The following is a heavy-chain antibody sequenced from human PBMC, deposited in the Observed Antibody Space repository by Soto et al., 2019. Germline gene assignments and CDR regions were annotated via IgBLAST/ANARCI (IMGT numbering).Heavy chain of an antibody. J-gene: IGHJ4*02. CDR1: GDSISSSVW. CDR2: VFHTGDT. CDR3: ARKAWVRFDY. V-gene: IGHV4-4*02. Sequence: SETLSLTCAVSGDSISSSVWWTWVRQPPGKGLEWIGEVFHTGDTYFNPSLRSRVAMSVDKSTNEFSLKVTSVTAADTAVYYCARKAWVRFDYWGQGALVTVSS. D-gene: IGHD7-27*01.